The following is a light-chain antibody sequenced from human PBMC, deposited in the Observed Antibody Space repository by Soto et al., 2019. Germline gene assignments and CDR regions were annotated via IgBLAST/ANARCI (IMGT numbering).Light chain of an antibody. CDR2: KAS. Sequence: EIQMTQSPSTLSASVGDRVTITCRASQSINNWLAWYQQRPGKAPKLLIYKASSLETGVPSRVSGSGSGTEFTLTISSLQPEDFATYYCQQYSSYPYTFGQGTKLEIK. CDR1: QSINNW. CDR3: QQYSSYPYT. J-gene: IGKJ2*01. V-gene: IGKV1-5*03.